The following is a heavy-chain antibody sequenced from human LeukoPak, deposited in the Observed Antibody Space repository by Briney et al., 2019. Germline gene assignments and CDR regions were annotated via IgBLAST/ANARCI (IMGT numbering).Heavy chain of an antibody. CDR2: ISAYNGNT. J-gene: IGHJ6*02. V-gene: IGHV1-18*01. Sequence: GASVKVSCKASGYTFTSYGISWVRQAPGHGLEWMGWISAYNGNTKYVQKLQGRVTMTTDSSTSTAYMELRSLTSDDTAVYYCARGYCGGGSCYSYYYGIDVWGQGTTVTVSS. CDR3: ARGYCGGGSCYSYYYGIDV. D-gene: IGHD2-15*01. CDR1: GYTFTSYG.